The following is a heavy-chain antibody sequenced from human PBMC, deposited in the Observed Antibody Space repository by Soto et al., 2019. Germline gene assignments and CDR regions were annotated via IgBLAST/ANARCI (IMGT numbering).Heavy chain of an antibody. CDR3: ERAVSGDFDY. CDR2: IDWDDDK. Sequence: SGPTLVNPTQTLTLTCTFSGFSLSISGMCVSWIRQPPGKALEWLARIDWDDDKYYSPSLRTRLTISKDTSKNQVVLTMTNMDPVDTATYYCERAVSGDFDYWGQ. V-gene: IGHV2-70*11. D-gene: IGHD6-19*01. CDR1: GFSLSISGMC. J-gene: IGHJ4*02.